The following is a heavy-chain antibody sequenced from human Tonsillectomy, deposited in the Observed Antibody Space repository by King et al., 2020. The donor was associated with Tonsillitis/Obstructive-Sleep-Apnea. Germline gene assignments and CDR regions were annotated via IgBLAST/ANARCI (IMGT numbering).Heavy chain of an antibody. CDR3: AHIELFLEWPTPFDY. Sequence: VQLVESGGGLVQPGGSLRLSCAASGFTFSSYAMSWVRQAPGKGLEWVSAISGSYGSTYYADSVRGRFTISRDDSKNTLYPEMNSLRAENTALYVCAHIELFLEWPTPFDYSGQGTLVSVSS. CDR2: ISGSYGST. CDR1: GFTFSSYA. D-gene: IGHD3-3*01. V-gene: IGHV3-23*04. J-gene: IGHJ4*02.